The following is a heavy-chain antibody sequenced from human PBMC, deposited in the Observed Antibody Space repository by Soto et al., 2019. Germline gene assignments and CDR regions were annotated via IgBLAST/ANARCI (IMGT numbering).Heavy chain of an antibody. D-gene: IGHD3-10*01. Sequence: QLQLQESGPGLVKPSETLSLTCTVSGGSISSSSYYWGWIRQPPGKGLEWIGSIYYSGSTYYNPSFKSRVTISVHTSKNQFSLKLSSVTAADTAVYYCARFIIMVRSNQLTSYNWFDPLGQGTLVTVFS. J-gene: IGHJ5*02. CDR3: ARFIIMVRSNQLTSYNWFDP. V-gene: IGHV4-39*01. CDR2: IYYSGST. CDR1: GGSISSSSYY.